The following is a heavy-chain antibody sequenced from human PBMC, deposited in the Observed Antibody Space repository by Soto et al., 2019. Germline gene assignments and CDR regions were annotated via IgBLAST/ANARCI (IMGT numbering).Heavy chain of an antibody. D-gene: IGHD6-6*01. CDR1: GGTFSNSA. Sequence: SVKVSCKASGGTFSNSAIAWVRQAPGQGLEWLGMIIPIFTTTNYAQKFKDRLTISADGSTSTAYMELSGLKSEDTAVYFCARPSGLLGQYSALVDYWGQGTLVTIS. CDR2: IIPIFTTT. V-gene: IGHV1-69*13. CDR3: ARPSGLLGQYSALVDY. J-gene: IGHJ4*02.